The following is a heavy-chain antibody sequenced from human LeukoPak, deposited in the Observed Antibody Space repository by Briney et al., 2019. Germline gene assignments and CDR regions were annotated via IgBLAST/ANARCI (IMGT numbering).Heavy chain of an antibody. CDR2: ISVDGETA. Sequence: GGSLRLSCAASGFTFSSYAMSWVRQAPGKGLELISAISVDGETALYADSVKGRFIISRDNSKNTLYLQMNSLRAEDTAVYYCAQGYLSGWYPHWGQGSLVSVSS. D-gene: IGHD6-19*01. V-gene: IGHV3-23*01. J-gene: IGHJ4*02. CDR1: GFTFSSYA. CDR3: AQGYLSGWYPH.